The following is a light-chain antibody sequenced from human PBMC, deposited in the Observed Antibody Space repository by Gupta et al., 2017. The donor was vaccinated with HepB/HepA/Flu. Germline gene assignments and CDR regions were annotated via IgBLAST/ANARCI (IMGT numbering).Light chain of an antibody. V-gene: IGKV2-28*01. CDR1: QSLLHSNGYNY. J-gene: IGKJ3*01. Sequence: DIVMTQSPLSMPVTPGEPASISCRSSQSLLHSNGYNYLDWYLQKPGQSPQLLIYLGSNRASGVPDRFSGSGSGTDCTLKISIVEAEDVGVYYCMQALQTPRTFGPGTKVDIK. CDR3: MQALQTPRT. CDR2: LGS.